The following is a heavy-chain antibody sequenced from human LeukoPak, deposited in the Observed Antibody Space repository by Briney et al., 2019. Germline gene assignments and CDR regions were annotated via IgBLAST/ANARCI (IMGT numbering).Heavy chain of an antibody. Sequence: PGESLKISCKGSGYSFTSYWISWVRQMPGKGLEWMGRIDPSDSYTNYSPSFQGHVTISADKSISTAYLQWSSLKASGTAMYYCAGHSGYSSGWYARPYGMDVWGQGTAVTVSS. J-gene: IGHJ6*02. D-gene: IGHD6-19*01. CDR1: GYSFTSYW. V-gene: IGHV5-10-1*01. CDR3: AGHSGYSSGWYARPYGMDV. CDR2: IDPSDSYT.